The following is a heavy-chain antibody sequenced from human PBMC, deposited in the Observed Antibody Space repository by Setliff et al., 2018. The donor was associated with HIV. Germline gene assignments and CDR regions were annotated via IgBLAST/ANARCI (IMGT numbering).Heavy chain of an antibody. CDR2: IGSSNHGI. CDR3: ASFFGDYGY. CDR1: GFNFRSYG. V-gene: IGHV3-48*04. D-gene: IGHD3-10*01. Sequence: GGSLRLSCAASGFNFRSYGMTWVSQAPGKGLDWVAHIGSSNHGIHYTASVQGRFTVSRDNANNLLFLQMNNLRVEDTAVYYCASFFGDYGYWGHGTQVTVSS. J-gene: IGHJ4*01.